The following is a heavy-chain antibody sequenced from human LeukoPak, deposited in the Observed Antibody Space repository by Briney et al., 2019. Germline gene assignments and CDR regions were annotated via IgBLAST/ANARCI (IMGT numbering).Heavy chain of an antibody. J-gene: IGHJ4*02. CDR1: GYTFTSYG. D-gene: IGHD2-15*01. Sequence: ASVKVSCKASGYTFTSYGVSWVRQAPGQGPEWMGWISAYNGDTKYAQKLQGRVTVTTDTSTSTAYMELRSLRSDDTAVYYCARQKGYCSGGICYPDIDFNFDYWGQGTLVIVSS. V-gene: IGHV1-18*01. CDR3: ARQKGYCSGGICYPDIDFNFDY. CDR2: ISAYNGDT.